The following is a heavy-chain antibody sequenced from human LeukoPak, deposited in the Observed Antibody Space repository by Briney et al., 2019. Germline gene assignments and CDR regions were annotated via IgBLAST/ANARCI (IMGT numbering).Heavy chain of an antibody. V-gene: IGHV4-4*07. Sequence: PSETLSLTCTVSGGSISSSHWSWIRQPAGKGLEWIGIIYNSGGTNYNPSLKSRVTISRDTSKNQFSLKLSSVTAADTAVYYCAREEDGAAAGTGSFFDYWGQGTLVTVSS. CDR1: GGSISSSH. CDR2: IYNSGGT. CDR3: AREEDGAAAGTGSFFDY. D-gene: IGHD6-13*01. J-gene: IGHJ4*02.